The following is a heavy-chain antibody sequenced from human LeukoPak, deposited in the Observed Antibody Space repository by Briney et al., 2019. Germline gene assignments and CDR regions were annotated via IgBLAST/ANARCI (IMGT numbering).Heavy chain of an antibody. CDR2: INPNSGGT. Sequence: ASVKVSCKASGYTFTSYDINWVRQATGQGLEWMGWINPNSGGTNYAQKFQGRVTMTRDTSISTAYMELSRLRSDDTAVYYCARAHHYDSRGFLLDYFDYWGQGTLVTVSS. CDR1: GYTFTSYD. CDR3: ARAHHYDSRGFLLDYFDY. J-gene: IGHJ4*02. D-gene: IGHD3-22*01. V-gene: IGHV1-2*02.